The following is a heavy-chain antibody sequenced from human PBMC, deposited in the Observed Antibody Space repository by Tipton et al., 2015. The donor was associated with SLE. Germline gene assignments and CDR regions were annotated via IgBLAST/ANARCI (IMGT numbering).Heavy chain of an antibody. CDR1: GYSISSGYY. V-gene: IGHV4-38-2*01. J-gene: IGHJ3*02. CDR3: ARGDFYDYIWGSYRLDAFDI. D-gene: IGHD3-16*02. Sequence: TLSLTCAVSGYSISSGYYWGWIRQPPGKGLEWIGSIYHSGSTYYNPSLQSRVTISVDTSKNQFSLKLSSVTAADTAVYYCARGDFYDYIWGSYRLDAFDIWGQGTMVTVSS. CDR2: IYHSGST.